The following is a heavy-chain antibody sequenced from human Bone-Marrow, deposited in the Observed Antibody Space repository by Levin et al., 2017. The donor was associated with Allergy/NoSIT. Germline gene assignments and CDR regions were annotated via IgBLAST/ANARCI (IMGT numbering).Heavy chain of an antibody. Sequence: NAGGSLRLSCAASGFNINNAWMTWVRQAPGKGLEWVARLKSKSAGGTTDYATPVRGRFSVSRDDSKNTLYLQMNSLTTEDTAVYYCTTPVSGYPSDYWGQGTLVTVSS. CDR2: LKSKSAGGTT. D-gene: IGHD5-12*01. CDR1: GFNINNAW. CDR3: TTPVSGYPSDY. V-gene: IGHV3-15*01. J-gene: IGHJ4*02.